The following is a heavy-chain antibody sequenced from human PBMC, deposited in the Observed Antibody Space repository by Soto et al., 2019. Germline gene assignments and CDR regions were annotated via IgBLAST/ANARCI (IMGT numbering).Heavy chain of an antibody. J-gene: IGHJ1*01. D-gene: IGHD2-15*01. Sequence: PGGSLRLSCAASGFTFSSYAMSWVRQAPGKGLEWVSAISGSGGSTYYADSVKGRFTISRNNSKNTLYLQMNSLRAEDTAVYYCAKEFDCSGGSCYNAEYFQHRGQRTLVTVSS. V-gene: IGHV3-23*01. CDR2: ISGSGGST. CDR3: AKEFDCSGGSCYNAEYFQH. CDR1: GFTFSSYA.